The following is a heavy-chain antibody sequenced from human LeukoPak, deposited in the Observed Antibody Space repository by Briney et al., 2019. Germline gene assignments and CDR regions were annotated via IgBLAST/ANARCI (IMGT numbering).Heavy chain of an antibody. CDR2: IYSGGST. CDR1: GFIVSSKY. CDR3: ARAGPIDY. Sequence: GGSLRLSCAASGFIVSSKYMSWVRQAPGKGLEWVSVIYSGGSTYYAASVEGRFTISRDNSKNTVYLQMNSLRVGDTAVYYCARAGPIDYWGQGTLVTVSS. V-gene: IGHV3-53*01. J-gene: IGHJ4*02.